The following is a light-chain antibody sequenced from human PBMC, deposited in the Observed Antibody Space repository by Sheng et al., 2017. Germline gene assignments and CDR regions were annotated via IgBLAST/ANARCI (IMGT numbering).Light chain of an antibody. J-gene: IGLJ2*01. V-gene: IGLV3-21*02. CDR3: QVWDSTIDVVG. Sequence: SYVLTQAPSVSVAPGETARITCGGNNIGDRSVHWYQQKPGQAPVLVVYDDSGRPSGIPERFSGSNSGNTATLTIRRVDAGDEADYYCQVWDSTIDVVGFGGGTKLTVL. CDR1: NIGDRS. CDR2: DDS.